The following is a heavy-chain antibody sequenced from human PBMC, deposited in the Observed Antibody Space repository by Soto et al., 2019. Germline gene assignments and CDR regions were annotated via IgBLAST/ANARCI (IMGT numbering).Heavy chain of an antibody. CDR2: IYHSGST. J-gene: IGHJ4*02. V-gene: IGHV4-38-2*01. CDR1: AYSISSGYS. D-gene: IGHD7-27*01. Sequence: SETLSLTCAVSAYSISSGYSWGWIRQSPGKGLEWIGSIYHSGSTYYNPSLKSRVTISLDTSKNQVSLKMSSVTAADTAVYYCARAPGDLAYYFDYWGQGIPVTVSS. CDR3: ARAPGDLAYYFDY.